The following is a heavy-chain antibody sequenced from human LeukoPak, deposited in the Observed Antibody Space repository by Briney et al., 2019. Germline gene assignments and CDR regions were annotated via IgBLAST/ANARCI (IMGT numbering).Heavy chain of an antibody. Sequence: SETLSLTCTVSGGSINNYYWSWIRQPAGKGLEWIGRIYTRGSTNYNPSLKSRVTMSVDTSKNQFSLKLSSVTAADTAVYYCARGRYCSADICSGGDAFDIWGQGTMVTVSA. D-gene: IGHD2-15*01. J-gene: IGHJ3*02. CDR2: IYTRGST. CDR1: GGSINNYY. V-gene: IGHV4-4*07. CDR3: ARGRYCSADICSGGDAFDI.